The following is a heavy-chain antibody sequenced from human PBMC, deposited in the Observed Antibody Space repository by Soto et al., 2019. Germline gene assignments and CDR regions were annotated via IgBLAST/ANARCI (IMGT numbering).Heavy chain of an antibody. CDR3: ARLKGAYCGGDCYRQFDY. CDR1: SGSIISSDSY. D-gene: IGHD2-21*02. J-gene: IGHJ4*02. V-gene: IGHV4-30-4*01. CDR2: INSSGRA. Sequence: SETLSLTCSVSSGSIISSDSYWSFIRQPPGKGLEWIGYINSSGRAYYKPSLKSRVSISMDTSKNQFSLRLTSVTVADTAVYYCARLKGAYCGGDCYRQFDYWGQGTLVTVSS.